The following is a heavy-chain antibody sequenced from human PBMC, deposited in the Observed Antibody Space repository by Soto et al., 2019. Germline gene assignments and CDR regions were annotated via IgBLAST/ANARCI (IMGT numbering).Heavy chain of an antibody. CDR1: GGSITSSS. CDR3: ARGKDAFFYYGLDV. J-gene: IGHJ6*02. Sequence: PTETLSLTCTVSGGSITSSSWSWIRRPPGKGLEWIAYIYDTGISGYTPSTSYNPSLKSRVTMSVDTSKSQFSLKLTSVTAADTAVYYCARGKDAFFYYGLDVWGQGITVTVSS. V-gene: IGHV4-59*01. CDR2: IYDTGISGYTPST.